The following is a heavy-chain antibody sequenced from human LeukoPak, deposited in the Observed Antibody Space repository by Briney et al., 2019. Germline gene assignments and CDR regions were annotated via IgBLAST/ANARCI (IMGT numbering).Heavy chain of an antibody. CDR1: GFTFSSYA. J-gene: IGHJ4*02. V-gene: IGHV3-30-3*01. Sequence: GGSLRLSCAASGFTFSSYAMHWVRQAPGKGLEWVAVISYDGSNKYYADSVKGRSTISRDNSKNTLYLQMNSLRAEDTAVYYCARAWSLRYFDYWGQGTLVTVSS. CDR2: ISYDGSNK. CDR3: ARAWSLRYFDY. D-gene: IGHD1-26*01.